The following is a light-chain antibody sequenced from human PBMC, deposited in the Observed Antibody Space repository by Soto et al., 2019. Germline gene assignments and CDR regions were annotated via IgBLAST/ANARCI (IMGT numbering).Light chain of an antibody. CDR2: DVT. J-gene: IGLJ1*01. CDR1: SSDVGDYNS. CDR3: SSYTSSSTRD. Sequence: QSVLTQPASVSGSPGQSIAISCTGTSSDVGDYNSVSWYQQHPGKAPKLMIYDVTNRPSGVSNRFSGSKSGNTASLTISGLQAEDEADYYCSSYTSSSTRDFGTGTKVTVL. V-gene: IGLV2-14*01.